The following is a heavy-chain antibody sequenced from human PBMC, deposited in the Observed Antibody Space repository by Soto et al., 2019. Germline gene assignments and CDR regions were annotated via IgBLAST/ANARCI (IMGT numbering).Heavy chain of an antibody. J-gene: IGHJ6*02. D-gene: IGHD2-8*02. CDR3: TRDWTGNTCPCMDV. CDR2: VSGSGAKT. V-gene: IGHV3-23*01. CDR1: GFTFSTYA. Sequence: EVQLLESGGGLVQPGGSLRLSCTASGFTFSTYAMTWVRQAPGKGLEWVSTVSGSGAKTYYADSVRGRFTISRDHSKDTLYLQMNSLPAEDTATYYCTRDWTGNTCPCMDVWGQGTTVTVSS.